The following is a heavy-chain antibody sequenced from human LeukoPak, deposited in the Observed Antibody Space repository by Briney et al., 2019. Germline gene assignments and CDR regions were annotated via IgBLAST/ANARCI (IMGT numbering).Heavy chain of an antibody. CDR2: ISGSGSST. CDR3: AKIRGFSPAFDY. V-gene: IGHV3-23*01. CDR1: GFTFSSYA. Sequence: GGSLRLSCAASGFTFSSYAMSWVRQAPGKGLAWVSAISGSGSSTYYADSVKGRFTISRDNSKNTLYLQMNSLRAEDTAVYYCAKIRGFSPAFDYWGQGTLVTVSS. J-gene: IGHJ4*02. D-gene: IGHD2-2*01.